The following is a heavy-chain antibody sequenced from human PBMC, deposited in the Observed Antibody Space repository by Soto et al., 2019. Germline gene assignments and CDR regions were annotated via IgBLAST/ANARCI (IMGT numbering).Heavy chain of an antibody. CDR3: ARQEYSSWSPAFDF. CDR2: IYAGDSDT. J-gene: IGHJ3*01. Sequence: PGESLKISCKGSGYRFSSYWIGWVRQMPGEGLEWMGIIYAGDSDTRYSPSFQGQVTISADKSFSTAYLQWSSLKASDTAMYYCARQEYSSWSPAFDFWGQGTMVTVSS. D-gene: IGHD6-6*01. CDR1: GYRFSSYW. V-gene: IGHV5-51*01.